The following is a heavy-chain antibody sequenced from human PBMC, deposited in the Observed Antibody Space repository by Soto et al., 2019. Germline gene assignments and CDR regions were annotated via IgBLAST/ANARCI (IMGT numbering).Heavy chain of an antibody. J-gene: IGHJ4*02. CDR1: GGSISSGDYY. CDR2: IYYSGST. CDR3: ARAAYGDDPYYFDY. D-gene: IGHD4-17*01. V-gene: IGHV4-30-4*01. Sequence: QVQLQESGPGLVKPSQTLSLTCTVSGGSISSGDYYWSWIRQPPGKGLEWIGYIYYSGSTYYNPSLKRRVTXXVXTXXNQFSLKLSSVTAADTAVYYCARAAYGDDPYYFDYWGQGTLVTVSS.